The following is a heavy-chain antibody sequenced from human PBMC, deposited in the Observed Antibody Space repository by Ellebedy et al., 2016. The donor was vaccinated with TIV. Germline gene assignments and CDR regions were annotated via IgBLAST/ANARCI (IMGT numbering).Heavy chain of an antibody. J-gene: IGHJ4*02. D-gene: IGHD2-21*02. CDR2: ISSSSSYI. Sequence: PGGSLRLSCAASGFTFSSYSMNWVRQAPGKGLEWVSSISSSSSYIYYADSVKGRFTISSDNAKNSLYLQMNSLSAEDTAVYYCARDHLGTAIPYDYWGQGTLVTVSS. V-gene: IGHV3-21*01. CDR3: ARDHLGTAIPYDY. CDR1: GFTFSSYS.